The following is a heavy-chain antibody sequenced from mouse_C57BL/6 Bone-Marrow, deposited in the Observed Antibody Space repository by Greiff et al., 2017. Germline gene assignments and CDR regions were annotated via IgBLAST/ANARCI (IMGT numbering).Heavy chain of an antibody. V-gene: IGHV14-4*01. Sequence: VQLQQSGAELVRPGASVKLSCTASGFHINDDYLHWVKQRPDQGLEWIGWLDPANGDTESASTFPGKATITADTSSNPAYLQLSSLTSEDTAGDYCTTRGWYGGQGTTLTVSS. CDR2: LDPANGDT. CDR1: GFHINDDY. J-gene: IGHJ2*01. D-gene: IGHD3-3*01. CDR3: TTRGWY.